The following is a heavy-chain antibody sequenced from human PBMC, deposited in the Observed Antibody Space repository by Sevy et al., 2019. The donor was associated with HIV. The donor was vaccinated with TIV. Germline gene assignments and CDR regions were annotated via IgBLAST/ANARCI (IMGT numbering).Heavy chain of an antibody. CDR2: ISSRSSYI. J-gene: IGHJ5*02. V-gene: IGHV3-21*01. Sequence: GGSLRLSCAASGFTFSSYSMNWVRQAPGKGLEWVSSISSRSSYIYYADSVKGRFTISRDNAKNSLYLQMNSLRAEDTAVYYCARGSSSSSGWFDPWGQGTLVTVSS. CDR1: GFTFSSYS. D-gene: IGHD6-6*01. CDR3: ARGSSSSSGWFDP.